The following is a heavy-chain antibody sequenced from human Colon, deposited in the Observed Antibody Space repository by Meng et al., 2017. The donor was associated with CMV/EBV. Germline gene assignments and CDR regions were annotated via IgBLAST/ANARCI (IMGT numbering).Heavy chain of an antibody. J-gene: IGHJ6*02. D-gene: IGHD1-26*01. CDR3: ARSGSYSLYYYYGMDV. CDR1: GFTFSRHV. CDR2: ISTTGGTP. V-gene: IGHV3-23*01. Sequence: GGSLRLSCAASGFTFSRHVMGWVRQAPGKGLEWVSTISTTGGTPDYADSVKGRFTISRDNSMNTVYLQMNSLRAEDTAVYYCARSGSYSLYYYYGMDVWGQGTTVTVSS.